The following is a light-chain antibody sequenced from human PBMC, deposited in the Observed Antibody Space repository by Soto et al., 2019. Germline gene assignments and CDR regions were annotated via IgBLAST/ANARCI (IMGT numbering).Light chain of an antibody. CDR2: GAS. V-gene: IGKV3-15*01. Sequence: EIVMTQSPATLSVSPGEGATLSCRASQSIRSKLAWYQQKRGQAPRLLIYGASTRATGVPARFSGSGSGTEFTLTISSLQSEDLAVYYCQHYNDWRWTFGQGTKVEIK. CDR3: QHYNDWRWT. J-gene: IGKJ1*01. CDR1: QSIRSK.